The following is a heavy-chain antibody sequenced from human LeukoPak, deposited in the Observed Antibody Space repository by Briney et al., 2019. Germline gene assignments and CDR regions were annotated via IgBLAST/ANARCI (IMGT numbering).Heavy chain of an antibody. Sequence: GGSLRLSCAASGLTFSSYWMLWVRQAPGKGLEWVSSISSSSSYIYYADSVKGRFTISRDNAKNSLYLQMNSLRAEDTAVYYCARVGSSGWYVDYYYYYGMDVWGQGTTVTVSS. CDR2: ISSSSSYI. J-gene: IGHJ6*02. CDR1: GLTFSSYW. V-gene: IGHV3-21*01. D-gene: IGHD6-19*01. CDR3: ARVGSSGWYVDYYYYYGMDV.